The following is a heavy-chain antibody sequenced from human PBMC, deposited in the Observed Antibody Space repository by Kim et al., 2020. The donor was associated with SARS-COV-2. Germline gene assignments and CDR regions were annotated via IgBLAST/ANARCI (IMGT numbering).Heavy chain of an antibody. CDR3: ARLLKYGDYGGGYFQH. D-gene: IGHD4-17*01. Sequence: SLKSQVTISEDTSENQFSLKLSSVTAADTAVYYCARLLKYGDYGGGYFQHWGQGTLVTVSS. V-gene: IGHV4-39*01. J-gene: IGHJ1*01.